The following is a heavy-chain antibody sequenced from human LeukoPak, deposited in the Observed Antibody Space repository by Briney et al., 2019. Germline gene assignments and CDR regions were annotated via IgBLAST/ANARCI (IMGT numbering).Heavy chain of an antibody. CDR3: ASGPNVYDSSGFDAFDI. J-gene: IGHJ3*02. D-gene: IGHD3-22*01. CDR2: IWYDGSNK. Sequence: PGGSLRLSCAASGFIFSSYGMHWVRQAPGKGLEWVAVIWYDGSNKYYADSVKGRFTISRDNSKNTLYLQMNSLRAEDTAVYYCASGPNVYDSSGFDAFDIWGQGTMVTVSS. CDR1: GFIFSSYG. V-gene: IGHV3-33*01.